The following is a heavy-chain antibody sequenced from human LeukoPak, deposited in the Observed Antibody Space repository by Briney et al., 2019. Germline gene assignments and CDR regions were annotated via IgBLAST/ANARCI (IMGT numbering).Heavy chain of an antibody. J-gene: IGHJ4*02. CDR2: INPNSGGT. CDR1: GYTFTGYY. CDR3: ARAFDILTGYYAVDY. D-gene: IGHD3-9*01. Sequence: ASVKVSCKASGYTFTGYYMHWVRQAPGQGLEWMGWINPNSGGTNYAQKFQGRVTMTRDTSISTAYMELSRLRSDDTAVYYCARAFDILTGYYAVDYWGQGTLVTVSS. V-gene: IGHV1-2*02.